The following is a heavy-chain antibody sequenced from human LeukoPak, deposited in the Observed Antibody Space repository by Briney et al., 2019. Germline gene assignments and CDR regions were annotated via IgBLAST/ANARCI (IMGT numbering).Heavy chain of an antibody. CDR1: GGSISSSSYY. CDR3: ASVSGQIDY. D-gene: IGHD2-15*01. V-gene: IGHV4-39*07. CDR2: IYYSGST. Sequence: SETLSLTCTVSGGSISSSSYYWGWIRQHPGKGLEWIGSIYYSGSTYYNPSLKSRVTISVDTSKNQFSLKLSSVTAADTAVYYCASVSGQIDYWGQGTLVTVSS. J-gene: IGHJ4*02.